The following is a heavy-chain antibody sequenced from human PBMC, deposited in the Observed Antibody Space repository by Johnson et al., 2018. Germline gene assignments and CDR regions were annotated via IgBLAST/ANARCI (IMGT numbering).Heavy chain of an antibody. CDR2: ISYDGSSK. CDR1: GFTFSSYT. J-gene: IGHJ3*02. D-gene: IGHD2-15*01. CDR3: ASHTHCSGGSCYSGTAFDI. Sequence: VQLVESGGGVVQXGRSLRLSCAASGFTFSSYTMHWVRQAPGKGLEWVALISYDGSSKYYADSVKGRFTISRDNSKNTLYLQMNSLRDEDTAVYYCASHTHCSGGSCYSGTAFDIWGQGTMVTVSS. V-gene: IGHV3-30-3*01.